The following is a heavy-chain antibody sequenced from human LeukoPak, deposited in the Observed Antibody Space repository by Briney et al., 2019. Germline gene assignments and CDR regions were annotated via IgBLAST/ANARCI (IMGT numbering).Heavy chain of an antibody. J-gene: IGHJ4*02. CDR3: AKRGVVIRVILVGFHKEASYFDA. Sequence: VGSLRLSCTVSGITLSNYGMSWVRQAPGKGLEWVAGISGSAGGTNYADSVKGRFTISRDNRKNTLYLQMNNLRADDTALYFCAKRGVVIRVILVGFHKEASYFDAWGQGALVTVSP. D-gene: IGHD3-22*01. V-gene: IGHV3-23*01. CDR2: ISGSAGGT. CDR1: GITLSNYG.